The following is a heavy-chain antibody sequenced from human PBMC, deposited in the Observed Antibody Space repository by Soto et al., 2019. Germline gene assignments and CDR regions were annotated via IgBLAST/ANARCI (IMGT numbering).Heavy chain of an antibody. CDR1: VYTFTSYG. CDR3: ARVRDCSSTSCYKEDYYYYYMDV. V-gene: IGHV1-18*01. J-gene: IGHJ6*03. Sequence: ASVKVSCKASVYTFTSYGISWVRQAPGQGLEWMGWISAYNGNTNYAQKLQGRVTMTTDTSTSTAYMELRSLRSDDTAVYYCARVRDCSSTSCYKEDYYYYYMDVWGKGTTVTVSS. CDR2: ISAYNGNT. D-gene: IGHD2-2*02.